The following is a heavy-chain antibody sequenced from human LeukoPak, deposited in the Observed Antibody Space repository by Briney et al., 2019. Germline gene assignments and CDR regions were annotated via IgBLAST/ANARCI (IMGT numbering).Heavy chain of an antibody. J-gene: IGHJ4*02. D-gene: IGHD3-9*01. V-gene: IGHV4-4*07. CDR2: IYTSGST. CDR3: VGQYQLLYSLRYFDWSFDY. CDR1: GGSISSYY. Sequence: SETLSLTCTVSGGSISSYYWSWIRQPAGKGLEWIGRIYTSGSTNYNPSLKSRVTMSVDTSKNQFSLKLSSVTAADTAVYYCVGQYQLLYSLRYFDWSFDYWGQGTLVTVSS.